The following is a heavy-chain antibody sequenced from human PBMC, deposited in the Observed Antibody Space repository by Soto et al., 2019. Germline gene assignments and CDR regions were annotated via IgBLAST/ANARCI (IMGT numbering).Heavy chain of an antibody. V-gene: IGHV2-5*02. CDR3: ARSFSWYGQFDP. Sequence: QITLKESGPTLVKPTQPLTLTCTFSGFSLSTSGVGVGWIRQPPGKALECLALIYWDDDKRYSPSLKSRLTITKDTSKHQVVLTMTNMDPVDPATYYCARSFSWYGQFDPWGQGPLVTVA. CDR2: IYWDDDK. D-gene: IGHD6-13*01. CDR1: GFSLSTSGVG. J-gene: IGHJ5*02.